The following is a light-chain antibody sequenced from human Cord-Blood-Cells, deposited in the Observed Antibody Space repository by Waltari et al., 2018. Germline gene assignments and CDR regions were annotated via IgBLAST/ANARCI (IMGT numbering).Light chain of an antibody. V-gene: IGLV2-14*01. J-gene: IGLJ3*02. Sequence: QSALTQPASVSGSPGQSITISCTGTSIDAGGYNYVSWYQQPPGKAPNLLIYYVSKRPSGVSNRFSGSKSGNTASLTISGLQAEDEADYYCSSYTSSSTWVFGGGTKLTVL. CDR3: SSYTSSSTWV. CDR1: SIDAGGYNY. CDR2: YVS.